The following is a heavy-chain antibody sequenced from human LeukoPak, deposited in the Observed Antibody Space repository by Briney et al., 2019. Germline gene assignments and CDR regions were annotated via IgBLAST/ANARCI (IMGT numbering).Heavy chain of an antibody. CDR1: GYPSTGYY. Sequence: ASVKVSCKASGYPSTGYYMHWVRQAPGQGLEWMGWINPNSGGTNYAQKFQGRVTMTRDTSISTAYMELSRLRSDDTAVYYCARAFSSIAARPGAVDYWGQGTLVTVSS. CDR3: ARAFSSIAARPGAVDY. V-gene: IGHV1-2*02. J-gene: IGHJ4*02. CDR2: INPNSGGT. D-gene: IGHD6-6*01.